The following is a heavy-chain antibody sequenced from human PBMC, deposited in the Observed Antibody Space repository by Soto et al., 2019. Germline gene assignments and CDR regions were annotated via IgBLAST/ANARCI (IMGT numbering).Heavy chain of an antibody. V-gene: IGHV1-18*01. CDR1: GYTFSSYS. J-gene: IGHJ4*02. Sequence: QIQMVQSGAEVKQPGASVKISCKTSGYTFSSYSINWVRQAPGQGLEWMAWISTTSGNTHYAERVQGRVTATLDKSARTAFMEMWGLTSDDTAVYFCARDNGYYDFWGQGTLVTVSS. CDR2: ISTTSGNT. CDR3: ARDNGYYDF. D-gene: IGHD2-8*01.